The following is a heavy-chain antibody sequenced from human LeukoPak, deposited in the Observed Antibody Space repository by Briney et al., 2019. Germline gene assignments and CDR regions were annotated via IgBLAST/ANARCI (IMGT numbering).Heavy chain of an antibody. J-gene: IGHJ4*02. Sequence: SETLSLTCTVTGGSVSSHYWSWIRQPPGKGLEWIGYIYYSGSTNYNPSLKSRVTISVDTSKNQFSLKLSSVTAADTAVYYCARYHSSGYYDDLYYFDYWGQGTLVTVSS. V-gene: IGHV4-59*02. D-gene: IGHD3-22*01. CDR2: IYYSGST. CDR1: GGSVSSHY. CDR3: ARYHSSGYYDDLYYFDY.